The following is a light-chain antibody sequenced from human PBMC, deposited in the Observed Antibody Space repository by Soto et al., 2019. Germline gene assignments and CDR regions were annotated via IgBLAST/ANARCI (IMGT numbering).Light chain of an antibody. CDR3: CSYAGSSTFEV. CDR2: EGS. J-gene: IGLJ1*01. Sequence: QSVLTQPASVFGSPGQSITISCTGTSSDVGSYNLVSWYQQHPGKAPKLMIYEGSKRPSGVSNRFSGSKSGNTASLTISGLQAADEADYYCCSYAGSSTFEVFGTGTKLTVL. CDR1: SSDVGSYNL. V-gene: IGLV2-23*03.